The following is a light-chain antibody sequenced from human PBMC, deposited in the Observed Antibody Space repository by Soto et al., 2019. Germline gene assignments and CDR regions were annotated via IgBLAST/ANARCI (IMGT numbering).Light chain of an antibody. J-gene: IGLJ2*01. CDR2: EVS. Sequence: QSALTQPASVSGSPGQSITISCTGTSSDVGGYNSVSWYQQHPGKAPKLMIYEVSNRPSGVSNHFSGSKSGNTASLTISGLHAEDEADYYCSSYTSSSTVVFGGGTKLTVL. CDR3: SSYTSSSTVV. V-gene: IGLV2-14*01. CDR1: SSDVGGYNS.